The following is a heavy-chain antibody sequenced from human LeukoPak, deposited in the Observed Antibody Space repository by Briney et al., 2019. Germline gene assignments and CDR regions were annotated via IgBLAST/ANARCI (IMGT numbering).Heavy chain of an antibody. CDR1: GFTFSSYA. CDR3: ARDQGGTYYDILTGYYSDAFDI. Sequence: GGSLRLSCAASGFTFSSYAMHWVRQAPGKGLEWVAVISYDGSNKYYADSVKGRFTISRDNSKNTLYLQMNSLRAEDTAVYYCARDQGGTYYDILTGYYSDAFDIWGQGTMVTVSS. V-gene: IGHV3-30*04. D-gene: IGHD3-9*01. J-gene: IGHJ3*02. CDR2: ISYDGSNK.